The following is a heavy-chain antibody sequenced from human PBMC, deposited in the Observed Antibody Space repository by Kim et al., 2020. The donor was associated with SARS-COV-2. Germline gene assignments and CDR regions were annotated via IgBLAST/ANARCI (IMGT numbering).Heavy chain of an antibody. CDR3: AHRSSSSVLKSSKYYFDY. Sequence: SGPTPVNPTQTLTLTCTFSGFSLSTSGVGVGWIRQPPGKALEWLALIYWDDDKRYSPSLKSRLTITKDTSKNQVVLTMTNMDPVDTATYYCAHRSSSSVLKSSKYYFDYWGQGTLVTVSS. J-gene: IGHJ4*02. D-gene: IGHD6-6*01. CDR2: IYWDDDK. CDR1: GFSLSTSGVG. V-gene: IGHV2-5*02.